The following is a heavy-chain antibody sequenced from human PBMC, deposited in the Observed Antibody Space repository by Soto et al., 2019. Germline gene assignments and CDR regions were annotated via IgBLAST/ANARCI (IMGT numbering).Heavy chain of an antibody. D-gene: IGHD5-18*01. J-gene: IGHJ4*02. Sequence: SETLSLTCTVSGGSISSGGYYWSWIRQHPGKGLEWIGYIYYSGSTYYNPSLKSRVTISVDTSKNQFSLKLTSVTAADTALYFCASSHTAETDFDSWGRGTLVTSPQ. CDR2: IYYSGST. CDR1: GGSISSGGYY. V-gene: IGHV4-31*03. CDR3: ASSHTAETDFDS.